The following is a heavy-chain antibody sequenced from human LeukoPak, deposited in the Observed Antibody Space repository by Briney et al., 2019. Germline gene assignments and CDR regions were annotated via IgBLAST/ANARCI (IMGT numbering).Heavy chain of an antibody. J-gene: IGHJ4*02. Sequence: ASVKVSCKASGGTFSSYAISWVRQAPGQGPEWMGWMNPNSGRTGYAQKFQGRVTMTRDTSITTAYMELRSLRSEDTAVYFCARSGFATDSHFDYWGQGTLVTVSS. V-gene: IGHV1-8*02. D-gene: IGHD1-26*01. CDR2: MNPNSGRT. CDR1: GGTFSSYA. CDR3: ARSGFATDSHFDY.